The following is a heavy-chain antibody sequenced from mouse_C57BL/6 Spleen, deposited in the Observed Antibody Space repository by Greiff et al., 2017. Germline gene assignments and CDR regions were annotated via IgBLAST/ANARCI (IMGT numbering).Heavy chain of an antibody. CDR3: ARWDYGSSYKDYFDY. Sequence: QVQLQQSGAELARPGASVKLSCKASGYTFTSYGISWVKQRTGQGLEWIGEIYPRSGNTYYNEKFKGKATLTADKSSSTAYMELRSLTSEDSAVYFCARWDYGSSYKDYFDYWAKAPLSQSPQ. J-gene: IGHJ2*01. D-gene: IGHD1-1*01. CDR2: IYPRSGNT. CDR1: GYTFTSYG. V-gene: IGHV1-81*01.